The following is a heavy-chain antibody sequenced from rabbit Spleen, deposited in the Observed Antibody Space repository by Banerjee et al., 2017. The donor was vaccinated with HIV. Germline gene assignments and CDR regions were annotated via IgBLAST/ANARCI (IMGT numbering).Heavy chain of an antibody. J-gene: IGHJ6*01. CDR2: INAVTGKA. Sequence: QQQLEESGGGLVKPGGTLTLTCKASGIDFSNYFYMCWVRQAPGKGLELIACINAVTGKAVYASWAKGRFTISETSSTTVTLQMTSLTAADTATYFCARDVDTIYFRLGLWGPGTLVTVS. CDR3: ARDVDTIYFRLGL. V-gene: IGHV1S45*01. D-gene: IGHD1-1*01. CDR1: GIDFSNYFY.